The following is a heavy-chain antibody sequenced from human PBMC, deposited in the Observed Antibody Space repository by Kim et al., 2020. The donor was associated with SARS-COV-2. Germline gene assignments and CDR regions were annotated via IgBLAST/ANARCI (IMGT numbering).Heavy chain of an antibody. V-gene: IGHV3-30*18. CDR1: GFSFRHYA. CDR3: AKGGLELYYYWVMDV. J-gene: IGHJ6*02. Sequence: GGSLRLSCAASGFSFRHYAMHWVRQAPGKGLEWVALISDDGSKKFYGDSVKGRFTIFRDRSKNTVYLQMNSLRAEDTAVYFCAKGGLELYYYWVMDVWG. CDR2: ISDDGSKK. D-gene: IGHD1-26*01.